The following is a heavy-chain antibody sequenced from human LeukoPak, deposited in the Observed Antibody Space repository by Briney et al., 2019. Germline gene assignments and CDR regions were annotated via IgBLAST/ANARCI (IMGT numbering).Heavy chain of an antibody. V-gene: IGHV4-30-4*01. CDR2: IYYSGST. J-gene: IGHJ4*02. CDR1: GCSISSGDYY. D-gene: IGHD2-21*01. Sequence: SQTLSLTCTVSGCSISSGDYYWIWIRQPPGKGLEWIGYIYYSGSTYYNPSLKSRVTISVDTSKNQFSLKLSSVTAADTAVYYCARGFLYYFDYWGQGTLVTVSS. CDR3: ARGFLYYFDY.